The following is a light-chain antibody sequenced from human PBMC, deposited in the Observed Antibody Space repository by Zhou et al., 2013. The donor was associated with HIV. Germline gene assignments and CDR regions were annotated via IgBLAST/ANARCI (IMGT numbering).Light chain of an antibody. CDR3: QQFNTYPPT. CDR1: QSISSY. J-gene: IGKJ1*01. CDR2: AAS. Sequence: DIQMTQSPSSLSASVGDRVTITCRASQSISSYLYWYQKKPGKAPNLLIYAASSLQSGVPSRFSGSGSGTDFTLTISSLQPEDFATYYCQQFNTYPPTFGHGTKVEV. V-gene: IGKV1-39*01.